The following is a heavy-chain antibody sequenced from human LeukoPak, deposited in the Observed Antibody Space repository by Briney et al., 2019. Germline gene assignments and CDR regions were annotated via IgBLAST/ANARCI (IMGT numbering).Heavy chain of an antibody. Sequence: PGGSLRLSCAASGFTFSSYSMNWVRQAPGKGLEWVSSITSSSHDMYYADSVKGRFTISRDNAKNTLYLQMNSLRAEDTAVYYCANAGYSSSWAFDYWGQGTLVTVSS. CDR3: ANAGYSSSWAFDY. V-gene: IGHV3-21*01. D-gene: IGHD6-13*01. CDR1: GFTFSSYS. CDR2: ITSSSHDM. J-gene: IGHJ4*02.